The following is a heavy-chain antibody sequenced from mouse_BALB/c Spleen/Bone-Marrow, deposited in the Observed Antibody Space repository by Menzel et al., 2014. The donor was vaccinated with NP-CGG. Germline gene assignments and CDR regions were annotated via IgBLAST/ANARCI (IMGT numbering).Heavy chain of an antibody. CDR3: KRSLGRFAY. V-gene: IGHV1S53*02. Sequence: VQVVESDAELAKPGASVKISCKASGYTFTDHAIHWVKQKPEQGLEWIGYISPGDGVIKYNEKFKGKAILTADKSSSTAYMQLNSLTSEDSAVYFCKRSLGRFAYWGQGTLVTVSA. D-gene: IGHD4-1*01. CDR2: ISPGDGVI. CDR1: GYTFTDHA. J-gene: IGHJ3*01.